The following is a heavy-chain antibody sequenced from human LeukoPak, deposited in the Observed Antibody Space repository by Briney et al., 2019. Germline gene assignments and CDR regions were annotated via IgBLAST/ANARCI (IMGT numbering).Heavy chain of an antibody. CDR2: INHSGGT. J-gene: IGHJ5*02. V-gene: IGHV4-34*01. CDR3: AFEGPVSGYAFDP. D-gene: IGHD5-12*01. Sequence: SETLSLTCAVYGESFSEYYWSWIRQPPGKGLEWIGQINHSGGTNYHPSLKTRVTISLDTSKNQVALKLRSVTAADTAVYYCAFEGPVSGYAFDPWGQGALVAVSS. CDR1: GESFSEYY.